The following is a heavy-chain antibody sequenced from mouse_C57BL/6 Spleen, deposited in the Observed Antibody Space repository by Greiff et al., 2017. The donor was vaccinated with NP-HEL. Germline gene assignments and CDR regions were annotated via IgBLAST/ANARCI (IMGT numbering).Heavy chain of an antibody. D-gene: IGHD2-4*01. CDR2: IDPSDSYT. CDR1: GYTFTSYW. CDR3: ARLGSDYAFAY. V-gene: IGHV1-69*01. J-gene: IGHJ3*01. Sequence: QVQLQHPGAELVMPGASVKLSCKASGYTFTSYWMHWVKQRPGQGLEWIGEIDPSDSYTNYNQKFKGKSTLTVDKSSSTAYMQLSSLTSEDSAVYYCARLGSDYAFAYWGQGTLVTVSA.